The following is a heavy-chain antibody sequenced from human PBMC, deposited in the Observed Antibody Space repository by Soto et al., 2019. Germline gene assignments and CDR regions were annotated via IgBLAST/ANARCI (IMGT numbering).Heavy chain of an antibody. CDR2: ISYDGSNK. D-gene: IGHD6-13*01. CDR1: GFTFSSYG. CDR3: AQMEAAGYFDQ. V-gene: IGHV3-30*03. Sequence: GGSLRLSCAASGFTFSSYGMHWVRQAPGKGLEWVAVISYDGSNKYYADSVKGRFTISRDNSKNTLYLQMNSLRAEDTAVYYCAQMEAAGYFDQWGQGTLVTV. J-gene: IGHJ4*02.